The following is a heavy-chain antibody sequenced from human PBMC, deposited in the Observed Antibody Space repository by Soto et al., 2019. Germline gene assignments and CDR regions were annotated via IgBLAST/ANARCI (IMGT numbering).Heavy chain of an antibody. D-gene: IGHD3-22*01. V-gene: IGHV4-39*02. Sequence: TSETLSLTCTVSGGSISSSSYYWGWIRQPPGKGLEWIGSIYYSGSTYYNPSLKSRVTISRDNSKNTLFLQMNSLRADDTAVYFCVRDQDSRGYSVFNLWGQGAQVTVSS. CDR1: GGSISSSSYY. J-gene: IGHJ5*02. CDR2: IYYSGST. CDR3: VRDQDSRGYSVFNL.